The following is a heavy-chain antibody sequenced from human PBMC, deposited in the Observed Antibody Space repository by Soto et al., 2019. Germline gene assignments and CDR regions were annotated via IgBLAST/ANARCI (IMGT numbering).Heavy chain of an antibody. CDR1: GFTFSSYA. CDR3: AKTVAGIAVAEYDAFDI. V-gene: IGHV3-23*01. CDR2: ISGSGGST. J-gene: IGHJ3*02. Sequence: GESLKISCAASGFTFSSYAMSWVRQAPGKGLEWVSAISGSGGSTYYADSVKGRFTISRDNSKNTLYLQMNSLRAEDTAVYYCAKTVAGIAVAEYDAFDIWGQGTMVTVSS. D-gene: IGHD6-19*01.